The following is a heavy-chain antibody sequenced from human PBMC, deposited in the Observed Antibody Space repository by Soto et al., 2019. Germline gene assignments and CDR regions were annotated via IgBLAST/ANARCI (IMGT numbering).Heavy chain of an antibody. Sequence: SQTLSLTCTVSGGSISSSSYYWGWIRQPPGKGLEWIGSIYYSGSTYYNPSLKSRVTISVDTSKNQFSLKLSSVTAADTAVYYCARHFPKVAWGQGTLVTVSS. CDR1: GGSISSSSYY. CDR2: IYYSGST. CDR3: ARHFPKVA. J-gene: IGHJ5*02. V-gene: IGHV4-39*01.